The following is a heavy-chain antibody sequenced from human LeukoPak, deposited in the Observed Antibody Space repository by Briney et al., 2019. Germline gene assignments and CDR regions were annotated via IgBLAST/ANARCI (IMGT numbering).Heavy chain of an antibody. J-gene: IGHJ4*02. CDR1: EFTFRNYW. Sequence: PGWSLRLSCAASEFTFRNYWMSRFRQAPRKGLEWLANIKRDGSEKYYVDSVKGRFTISRDNDKNLLYLQMNSLRVEDTAVYYCAREHATSSSSDYWGQGTLVTVSS. D-gene: IGHD6-13*01. CDR3: AREHATSSSSDY. V-gene: IGHV3-7*01. CDR2: IKRDGSEK.